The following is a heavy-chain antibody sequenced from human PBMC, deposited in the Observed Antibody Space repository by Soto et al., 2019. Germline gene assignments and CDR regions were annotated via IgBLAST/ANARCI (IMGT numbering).Heavy chain of an antibody. Sequence: GRSLRLSCAASGFTFSSYWMSWVRQAPGKGLEWVANIKQDGSEKYYVDSVKGRFTIFRDNAKNSLYLQMNSLRAEDTAVYYCARVTHCGGSCYGEILGYYYYYMDVWGKGTTVTVSS. J-gene: IGHJ6*03. CDR3: ARVTHCGGSCYGEILGYYYYYMDV. D-gene: IGHD2-15*01. CDR2: IKQDGSEK. V-gene: IGHV3-7*01. CDR1: GFTFSSYW.